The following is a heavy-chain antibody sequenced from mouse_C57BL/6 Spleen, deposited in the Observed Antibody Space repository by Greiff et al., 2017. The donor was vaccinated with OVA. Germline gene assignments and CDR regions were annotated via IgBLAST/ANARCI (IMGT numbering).Heavy chain of an antibody. CDR3: ARSVRVAWFAY. Sequence: EVQLQHSGPELVKPGASVKMSCKASGYTFTDYNMHWVKQSHGKSLEWIGYINPNNGGTSYNQKFKGKATLTVNKSSSTAYMELRSLTSEDSAVYYCARSVRVAWFAYWGQGTLVTVSA. D-gene: IGHD1-1*02. CDR2: INPNNGGT. V-gene: IGHV1-22*01. CDR1: GYTFTDYN. J-gene: IGHJ3*01.